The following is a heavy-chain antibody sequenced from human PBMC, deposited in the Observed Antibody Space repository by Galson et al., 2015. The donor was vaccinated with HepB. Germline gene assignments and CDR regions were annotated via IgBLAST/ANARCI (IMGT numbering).Heavy chain of an antibody. CDR1: GFTFTSSA. J-gene: IGHJ6*03. CDR2: IVVGSGNT. CDR3: AASTPYYYDSSGYYNLGNPYYYYYYYMDV. D-gene: IGHD3-22*01. V-gene: IGHV1-58*01. Sequence: SVKVSCKASGFTFTSSAVQWVRQARGQRLEWIGWIVVGSGNTNYAQKFQERVTITRDMSTSTAYMELSSLRSEDTAVYYCAASTPYYYDSSGYYNLGNPYYYYYYYMDVWGKGTTVTVSS.